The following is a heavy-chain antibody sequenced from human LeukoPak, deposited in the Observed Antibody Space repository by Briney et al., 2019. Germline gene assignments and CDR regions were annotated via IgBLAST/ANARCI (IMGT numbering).Heavy chain of an antibody. CDR2: TSTDGNLK. D-gene: IGHD1-26*01. V-gene: IGHV3-30*04. CDR3: TRDPIVGAPDYFDY. CDR1: GFTFSSYV. J-gene: IGHJ4*02. Sequence: PGRSLRLSCAASGFTFSSYVTHWVRQAPGKGLEWVAVTSTDGNLKIYADSVKGRFTISRDNSKNTLYLQMNSLRAEDTAVYYCTRDPIVGAPDYFDYWGQGTLVTVSS.